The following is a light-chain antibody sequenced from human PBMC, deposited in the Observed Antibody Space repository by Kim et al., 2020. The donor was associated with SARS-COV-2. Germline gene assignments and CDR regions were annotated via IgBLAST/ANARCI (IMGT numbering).Light chain of an antibody. CDR2: GKN. CDR3: NSRDSSGNHLGV. Sequence: ELTQDPAVSVALGQTVRITCQGDSLRSYYASWYQQKPGQAPVLVIYGKNNRPSGIPDRFSGSSSGNTASLTITGAQAEDEADYYCNSRDSSGNHLGVFGGGTQLTVL. CDR1: SLRSYY. J-gene: IGLJ3*02. V-gene: IGLV3-19*01.